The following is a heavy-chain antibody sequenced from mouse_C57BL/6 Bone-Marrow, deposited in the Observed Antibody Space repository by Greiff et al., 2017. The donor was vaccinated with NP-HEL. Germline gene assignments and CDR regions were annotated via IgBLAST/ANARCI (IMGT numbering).Heavy chain of an antibody. Sequence: EVHLVESGAELVRPGASVKLSCTASGFNITDDYMHWVKQRPEQGLEWIGWIDPENGDTEYASKFQGKATITADTSSNTAYLQLSSLTSEDTAVYYCTTPYYDGSSYVNYWYFDVWGTGTTVTVSS. CDR1: GFNITDDY. CDR3: TTPYYDGSSYVNYWYFDV. J-gene: IGHJ1*03. CDR2: IDPENGDT. V-gene: IGHV14-4*01. D-gene: IGHD1-1*01.